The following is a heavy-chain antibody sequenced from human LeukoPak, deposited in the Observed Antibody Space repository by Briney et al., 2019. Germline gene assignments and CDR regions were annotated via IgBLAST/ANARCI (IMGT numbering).Heavy chain of an antibody. CDR3: ARFAYDFSSGYYTGGYYYMDV. D-gene: IGHD3-3*01. CDR2: ISSSGST. Sequence: SDTLSLTCTVSGDSITSSPYYWGWIRHPPGKGLEWIGSISSSGSTNYNPSLKSRVDIFVDMSKNQISLELTSVTAADTAVFYCARFAYDFSSGYYTGGYYYMDVWGKGTTVIVSS. J-gene: IGHJ6*03. CDR1: GDSITSSPYY. V-gene: IGHV4-39*01.